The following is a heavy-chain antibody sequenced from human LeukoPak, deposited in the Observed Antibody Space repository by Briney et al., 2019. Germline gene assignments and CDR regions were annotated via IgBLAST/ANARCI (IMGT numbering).Heavy chain of an antibody. D-gene: IGHD2-2*01. CDR3: ARSGLRSLGYCSSTSCSVYFDY. Sequence: PSETLSLTCAAYGGSFSGYYWSWIRQPPGKGLEWIGEINHSGSTNYNPSLKSRVTISVDTSKNQFSLKLSSVTAADTAVYYCARSGLRSLGYCSSTSCSVYFDYWGQGTLVTVSS. CDR2: INHSGST. J-gene: IGHJ4*02. V-gene: IGHV4-34*01. CDR1: GGSFSGYY.